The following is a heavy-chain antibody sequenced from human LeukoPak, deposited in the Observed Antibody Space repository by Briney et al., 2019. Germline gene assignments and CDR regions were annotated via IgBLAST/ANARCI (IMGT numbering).Heavy chain of an antibody. CDR1: GFTFSSFA. V-gene: IGHV3-30-3*01. CDR2: ISYDGSDK. Sequence: PGRSLRLSCAASGFTFSSFAMHWVRRAPGKGLEWVAVISYDGSDKYYADSVKGRFTISRDNSKNTLYLQMNSLRAEDTAVYYCAKGVEVVAPFDPWGQGTLVTVSS. D-gene: IGHD2-15*01. CDR3: AKGVEVVAPFDP. J-gene: IGHJ5*02.